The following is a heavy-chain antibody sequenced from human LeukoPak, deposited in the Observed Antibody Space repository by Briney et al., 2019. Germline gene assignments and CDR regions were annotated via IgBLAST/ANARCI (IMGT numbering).Heavy chain of an antibody. CDR2: INHSGST. Sequence: SETLSLTCAVYGGSFSGYYWSWIRQPPGKGLEWIGEINHSGSTNYNPSLKGRVTISVDTSKNQFSLKLSSVTAADTAVYYCARHLRISSGSYRRPGDWFDPWGQGTLVTVSS. V-gene: IGHV4-34*01. CDR3: ARHLRISSGSYRRPGDWFDP. D-gene: IGHD3-10*01. CDR1: GGSFSGYY. J-gene: IGHJ5*02.